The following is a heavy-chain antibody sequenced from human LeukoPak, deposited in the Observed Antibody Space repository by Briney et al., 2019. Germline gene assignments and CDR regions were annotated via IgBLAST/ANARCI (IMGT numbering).Heavy chain of an antibody. CDR2: INQDGNEK. Sequence: PGGSLRLSCAASGFTFNNYWMTWVRQAPGKGLEWVANINQDGNEKYYVDSVKGRFTISRDNAKNSLYLEMNSLRVEDTAVYYCARVAWHYMDVWVKGTTVTVSS. J-gene: IGHJ6*03. CDR3: ARVAWHYMDV. V-gene: IGHV3-7*01. CDR1: GFTFNNYW.